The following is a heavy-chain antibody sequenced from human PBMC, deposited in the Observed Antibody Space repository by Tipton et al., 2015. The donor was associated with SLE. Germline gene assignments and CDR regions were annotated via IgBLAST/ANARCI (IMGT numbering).Heavy chain of an antibody. Sequence: SLRLSCAASGFTLSSNWMHWVRQAPGKGLVWVSRISADEGYAVYADSVKGRFTISRDNSRNTLYLQMNSLSAEDTAIYYCVKVGFGWYGPDYWGQGTLVTVSS. V-gene: IGHV3-74*01. J-gene: IGHJ4*02. CDR1: GFTLSSNW. D-gene: IGHD6-19*01. CDR3: VKVGFGWYGPDY. CDR2: ISADEGYA.